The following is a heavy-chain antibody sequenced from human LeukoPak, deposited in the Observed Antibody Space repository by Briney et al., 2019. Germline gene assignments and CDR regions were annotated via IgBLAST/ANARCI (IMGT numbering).Heavy chain of an antibody. Sequence: GGSLRLSCAASGFAFSDHYMSWIRQAPGKGLEGVSYISNSADTIYYADSVKGRFTISRDNAKRSVFLHMSSLRAEDTAVYYCASGYTYGYVQSFDYWGQGTLVTVSS. CDR2: ISNSADTI. V-gene: IGHV3-11*01. J-gene: IGHJ4*02. D-gene: IGHD5-18*01. CDR1: GFAFSDHY. CDR3: ASGYTYGYVQSFDY.